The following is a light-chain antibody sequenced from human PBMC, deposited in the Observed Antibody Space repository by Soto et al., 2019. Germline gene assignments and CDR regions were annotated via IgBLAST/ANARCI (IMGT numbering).Light chain of an antibody. CDR1: QSVSSSY. V-gene: IGKV3-20*01. CDR2: GAS. CDR3: QQYYSTPLT. Sequence: EIVLTQSPGTLSLSPGERATLSCRASQSVSSSYLAWYQQKPGQAPRVLIYGASRRATGIPDRFSGSGSGTDFTLTSSSLQAEDVAVYYCQQYYSTPLTFGGGTKVDIK. J-gene: IGKJ4*01.